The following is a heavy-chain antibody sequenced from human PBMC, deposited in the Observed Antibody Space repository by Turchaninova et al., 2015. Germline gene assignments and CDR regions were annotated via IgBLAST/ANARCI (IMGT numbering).Heavy chain of an antibody. J-gene: IGHJ4*02. D-gene: IGHD4-17*01. CDR3: ATVTKG. Sequence: EVQLVESGGGLVQPGGSLRLSCAASGFTFSSSWMSWVRQAPGKGLEWVANIKQGGSEKYYVDSVKGRFTISRDNAKNSLYLQMNSLGAEDTAVYYCATVTKGWGQGTLVTVSS. CDR1: GFTFSSSW. CDR2: IKQGGSEK. V-gene: IGHV3-7*01.